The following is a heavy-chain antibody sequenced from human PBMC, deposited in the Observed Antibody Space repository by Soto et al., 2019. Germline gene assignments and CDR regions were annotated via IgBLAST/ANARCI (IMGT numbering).Heavy chain of an antibody. V-gene: IGHV4-4*02. Sequence: QVPLRASGPGLVKPSETLSITCVVYGVSITSSTWWAWVRQPPGKGLEWIGEVFHTGNTNYNPSLKSRVTMSVEKPKNQFSLKLTSVTAADTAVYYCARGGDWFDPCGQGILVTVSS. CDR3: ARGGDWFDP. CDR2: VFHTGNT. CDR1: GVSITSSTW. D-gene: IGHD3-16*01. J-gene: IGHJ5*02.